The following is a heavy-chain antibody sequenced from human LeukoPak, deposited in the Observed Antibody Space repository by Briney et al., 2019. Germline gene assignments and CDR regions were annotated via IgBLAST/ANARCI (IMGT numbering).Heavy chain of an antibody. CDR1: GGSFRGYY. D-gene: IGHD3-3*01. J-gene: IGHJ3*02. CDR2: INHSGST. V-gene: IGHV4-34*01. CDR3: ARGATDYDFWSGYLINVFDI. Sequence: SETLSLTCAVYGGSFRGYYWSWIRQPPGKGLEWIGEINHSGSTNYNQSIKSRVTISVDTSKHQLPLKLSSVTAADTAVYYCARGATDYDFWSGYLINVFDIWGQGTMVSVS.